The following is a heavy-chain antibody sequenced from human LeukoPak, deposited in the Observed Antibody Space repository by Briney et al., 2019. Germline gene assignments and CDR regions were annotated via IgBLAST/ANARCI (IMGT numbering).Heavy chain of an antibody. CDR2: IYYSGST. V-gene: IGHV4-59*01. CDR1: GGSITSSY. CDR3: VRPIRGYSFDYYDY. Sequence: SETLSLTCTVSGGSITSSYWSWIRQPPGKGLEWIGCIYYSGSTNYNPSLKSRVTMSVDTSKNQFSLKLTSATAADTAVYYCVRPIRGYSFDYYDYWGQGTLVTVSS. D-gene: IGHD5-18*01. J-gene: IGHJ4*02.